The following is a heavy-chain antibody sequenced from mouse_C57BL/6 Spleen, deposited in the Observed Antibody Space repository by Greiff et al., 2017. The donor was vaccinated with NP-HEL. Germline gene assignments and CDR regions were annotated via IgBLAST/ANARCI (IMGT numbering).Heavy chain of an antibody. CDR1: GYAFTNYL. J-gene: IGHJ2*01. V-gene: IGHV1-54*01. CDR3: ASRGDYGSPSDY. CDR2: INPGSGGT. D-gene: IGHD1-1*01. Sequence: QVQLKQSGAELVRPGTSVKVSCKASGYAFTNYLIEWVKQRPGQGLEWIGVINPGSGGTNYNEKFKGKATLTADKSSSTAYMQLSSLTSEDSAVYFCASRGDYGSPSDYWGQGTTLTVSS.